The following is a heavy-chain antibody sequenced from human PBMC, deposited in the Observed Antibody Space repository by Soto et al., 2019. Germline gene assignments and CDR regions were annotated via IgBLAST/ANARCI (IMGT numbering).Heavy chain of an antibody. D-gene: IGHD2-15*01. CDR3: ARGNIVVLVAAASYFDY. J-gene: IGHJ4*02. V-gene: IGHV1-46*03. CDR1: GYTFTSYY. CDR2: INPSGGST. Sequence: ASVKVSCKASGYTFTSYYMHWVRQAPGQGLEWMGIINPSGGSTSYAQKFQGRVTMTRDTSTSTVYMELSSLRSEDTAVYYCARGNIVVLVAAASYFDYWGQGTLVTVSS.